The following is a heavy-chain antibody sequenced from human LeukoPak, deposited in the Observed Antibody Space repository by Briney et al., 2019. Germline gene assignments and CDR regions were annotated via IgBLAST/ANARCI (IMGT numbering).Heavy chain of an antibody. J-gene: IGHJ6*02. Sequence: GGSLRLSCAASGLTFSSYELNWVRQAPGKGLEWVSYISSSGSAIYYADSVKGRFTISRDNAKNSLYLQMNSLRAEDTAVYYCARLRGWTYGMDVWGQGTTVTVSS. D-gene: IGHD6-19*01. V-gene: IGHV3-48*03. CDR2: ISSSGSAI. CDR3: ARLRGWTYGMDV. CDR1: GLTFSSYE.